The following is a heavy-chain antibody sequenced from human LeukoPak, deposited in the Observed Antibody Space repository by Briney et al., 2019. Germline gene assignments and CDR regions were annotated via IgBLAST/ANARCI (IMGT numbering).Heavy chain of an antibody. CDR2: IWVTGIST. Sequence: GGSLRLPCAASGLTFSGSAMRWVRQAPGKGLERVSLIWVTGISTYYARSVNGRFTNCRYNSKNTLYMKMNSLKAEDTAVYYCAKVLLLVSANRYYFDYWGQGTLVTVSS. V-gene: IGHV3-23*01. CDR1: GLTFSGSA. J-gene: IGHJ4*02. CDR3: AKVLLLVSANRYYFDY. D-gene: IGHD2-15*01.